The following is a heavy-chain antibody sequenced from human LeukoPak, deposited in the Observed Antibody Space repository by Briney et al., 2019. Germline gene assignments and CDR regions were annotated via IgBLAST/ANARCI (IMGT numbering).Heavy chain of an antibody. CDR3: ARILAAAPYYFDY. D-gene: IGHD6-13*01. CDR2: IYPGDSDT. CDR1: GYSFTSYW. V-gene: IGHV5-51*01. J-gene: IGHJ4*02. Sequence: GESLKISCKGSGYSFTSYWIGWVRQMPGKGLEWMGIIYPGDSDTRYSPSFQGQVTISADKSISTAYLRWSSLKASDTAMYYCARILAAAPYYFDYWGQGTLVTVSS.